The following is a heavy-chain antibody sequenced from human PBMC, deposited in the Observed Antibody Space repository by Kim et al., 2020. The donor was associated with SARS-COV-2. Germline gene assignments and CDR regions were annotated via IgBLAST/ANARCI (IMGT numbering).Heavy chain of an antibody. CDR3: ARVRERITMIAVVPRYYYGMDV. J-gene: IGHJ6*02. D-gene: IGHD3-22*01. V-gene: IGHV4-39*07. CDR2: IYYSGST. CDR1: GGSISSSSYY. Sequence: SETLSLTYTVSGGSISSSSYYWGWIRQPPGKGLEWIGSIYYSGSTYYNPSLKSRVTISVDTSKNQFSLKLSSVTAADTAVYYCARVRERITMIAVVPRYYYGMDVWGQGTTVTVSS.